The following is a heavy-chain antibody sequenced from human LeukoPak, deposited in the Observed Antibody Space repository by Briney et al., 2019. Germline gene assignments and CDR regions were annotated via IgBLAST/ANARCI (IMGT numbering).Heavy chain of an antibody. V-gene: IGHV3-66*01. CDR1: GFTVSNSY. J-gene: IGHJ4*02. Sequence: GGSLRLSCAASGFTVSNSYMSWVRQAPGKGLEWVSVIYSGGTTYYADSVKGRFTISRGNSKNTLYLQMNSLRAEDTAVYYCAKDRAVAGTYYFDYWGQGTLVTVSS. D-gene: IGHD6-19*01. CDR3: AKDRAVAGTYYFDY. CDR2: IYSGGTT.